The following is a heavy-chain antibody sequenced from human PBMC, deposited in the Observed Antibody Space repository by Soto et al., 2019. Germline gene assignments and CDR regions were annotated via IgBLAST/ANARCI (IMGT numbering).Heavy chain of an antibody. CDR1: GFTFSTHG. V-gene: IGHV3-30*18. J-gene: IGHJ5*01. D-gene: IGHD6-19*01. Sequence: QVQLVESGGGLVQPGTSLRLSCAASGFTFSTHGMHWVRQAPGKGLEWVAMISHDGSAKHYVDSVKGRFTISRDTSKNTLFLQMDSLRVEDTAIYYFAKDWGETGWSQWFDSWGQGTLVTVSS. CDR2: ISHDGSAK. CDR3: AKDWGETGWSQWFDS.